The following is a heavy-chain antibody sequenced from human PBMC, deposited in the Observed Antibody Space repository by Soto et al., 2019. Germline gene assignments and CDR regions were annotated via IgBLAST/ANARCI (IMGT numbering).Heavy chain of an antibody. CDR2: ISGSGGST. J-gene: IGHJ5*02. V-gene: IGHV3-23*01. D-gene: IGHD3-22*01. CDR3: AKAFLGYYDSSGYFSWFDP. Sequence: LSRISKTQGKGLEWVSAISGSGGSTYYADSVKGRFTISRDNSKNTLYLQMNSLRAEDTAVYYCAKAFLGYYDSSGYFSWFDPWGQGTLVTVSS.